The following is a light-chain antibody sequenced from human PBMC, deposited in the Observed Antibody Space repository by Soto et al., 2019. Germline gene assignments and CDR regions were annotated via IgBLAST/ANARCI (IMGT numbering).Light chain of an antibody. CDR1: SSDVGGYNY. CDR2: DVS. Sequence: QSALTQPASVSGSPGQSITISCTGTSSDVGGYNYVSWYQQHPGKAPKLMIYDVSNRPSGVSNRFSGSKSGNTASLTISGLQAEDEADYYCRSYTSSSIPVVFGGGTQLTVL. J-gene: IGLJ2*01. V-gene: IGLV2-14*01. CDR3: RSYTSSSIPVV.